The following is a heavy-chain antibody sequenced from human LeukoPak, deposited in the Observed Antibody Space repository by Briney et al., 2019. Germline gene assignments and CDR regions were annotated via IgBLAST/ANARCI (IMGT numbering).Heavy chain of an antibody. J-gene: IGHJ6*02. D-gene: IGHD4-11*01. CDR3: ARDQDYSNYVYDGMDV. CDR2: TYYRSKWYN. CDR1: GDSVSINSAA. Sequence: SHTLSLTCAISGDSVSINSAAWNWIRQSPSRGLEWLGRTYYRSKWYNDYAVSVKSRINFKPDTSNNQFSLQRNSVTPEDTAVYYCARDQDYSNYVYDGMDVWGQGTTVTVSS. V-gene: IGHV6-1*01.